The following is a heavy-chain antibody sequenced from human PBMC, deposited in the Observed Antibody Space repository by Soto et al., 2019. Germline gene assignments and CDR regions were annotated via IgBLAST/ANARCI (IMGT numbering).Heavy chain of an antibody. Sequence: ASVKVSCKASGYTFTSYGISWVRKAPGQGLEWMGWISAYNGNTNYAQKLQGRVTMTTDTSTSTAYMVLRSLRSDDTAVYYCARGGLTTVTIWFDPWGQGTLVNVSS. J-gene: IGHJ5*02. CDR1: GYTFTSYG. CDR3: ARGGLTTVTIWFDP. V-gene: IGHV1-18*01. CDR2: ISAYNGNT. D-gene: IGHD4-4*01.